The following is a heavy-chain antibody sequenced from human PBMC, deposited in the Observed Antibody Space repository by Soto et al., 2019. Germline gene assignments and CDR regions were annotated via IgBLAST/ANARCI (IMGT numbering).Heavy chain of an antibody. CDR1: AGPFSSYA. V-gene: IGHV1-69*13. D-gene: IGHD3-10*01. CDR3: ARGSTMVRGVILLYFDY. J-gene: IGHJ4*02. CDR2: IIPIFGTA. Sequence: PVKVSCNASAGPFSSYAISWVRQAPGKGLEWMGGIIPIFGTANYAQKFQGRVTSTADESTSTAYMELSSLRSEDTAVYYCARGSTMVRGVILLYFDYLGQGNLVTVSS.